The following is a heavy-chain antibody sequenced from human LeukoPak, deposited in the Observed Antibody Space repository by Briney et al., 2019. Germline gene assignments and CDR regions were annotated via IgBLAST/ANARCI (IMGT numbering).Heavy chain of an antibody. D-gene: IGHD3-22*01. CDR2: INHSGST. V-gene: IGHV4-34*01. CDR3: ARDLGSSGYQASYAFDI. J-gene: IGHJ3*02. CDR1: GGSFSGYY. Sequence: SETLSLTCAVYGGSFSGYYWSWIRQPPGKGLEWIGEINHSGSTNYNPSLKSRVTISVDTSKNQFSLKLSSVTAADTAVYYCARDLGSSGYQASYAFDIWGQGTMVTVSS.